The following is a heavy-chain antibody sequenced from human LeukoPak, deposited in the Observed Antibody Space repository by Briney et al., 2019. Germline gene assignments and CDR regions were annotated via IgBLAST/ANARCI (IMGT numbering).Heavy chain of an antibody. V-gene: IGHV4-59*01. CDR2: IYYSGST. CDR1: GGSISSYY. CDR3: AREGSYDFWSGYPGWFDP. J-gene: IGHJ5*02. D-gene: IGHD3-3*01. Sequence: PSETLSLTCTVSGGSISSYYWSWIRQPPGKGLEWIGHIYYSGSTNYNPSLKSRVTISVDTSKNQFSLKLSSVTAADTAVYYCAREGSYDFWSGYPGWFDPWGQGTLVTVSS.